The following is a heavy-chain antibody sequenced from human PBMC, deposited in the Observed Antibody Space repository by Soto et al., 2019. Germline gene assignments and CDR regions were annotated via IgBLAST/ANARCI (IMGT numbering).Heavy chain of an antibody. J-gene: IGHJ6*02. CDR1: GGSISSSSYY. Sequence: PSETLSLTCTVSGGSISSSSYYWGWIRQPPGKGLEWIGSIYYSGSTYYNPSLKSRVTISVDTSKNQFSLKLSSVTAADTAVYYCAARGTAMARPYYYYYGMDVWGQGTTVTVSS. V-gene: IGHV4-39*01. CDR2: IYYSGST. D-gene: IGHD5-18*01. CDR3: AARGTAMARPYYYYYGMDV.